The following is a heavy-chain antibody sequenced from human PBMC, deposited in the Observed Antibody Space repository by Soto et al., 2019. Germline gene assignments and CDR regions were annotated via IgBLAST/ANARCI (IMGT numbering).Heavy chain of an antibody. D-gene: IGHD4-17*01. Sequence: EVQLVASGGGLVKPGGSLRLSCAASGFTFSSYSMNWVRQAPGKGLEWVSSISSSSSYIYYADSVKGRFTISRDNAKNSLYLQRNCLRADDTAVYYCARERGEDYGDFDACDIWGKGTIVTFAS. CDR3: ARERGEDYGDFDACDI. CDR1: GFTFSSYS. CDR2: ISSSSSYI. J-gene: IGHJ3*02. V-gene: IGHV3-21*01.